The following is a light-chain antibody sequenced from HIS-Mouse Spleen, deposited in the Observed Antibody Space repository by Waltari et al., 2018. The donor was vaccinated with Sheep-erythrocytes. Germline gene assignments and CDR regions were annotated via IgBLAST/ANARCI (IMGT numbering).Light chain of an antibody. CDR1: SSDVGSYNL. CDR2: ECS. CDR3: CSYAGSSTPWV. Sequence: QSALTQPASVSGSPGQSITISCTGTSSDVGSYNLVSWYQQHPGKAPKLMIYECSKRPSGVCNRFSGSKSGNTASLTISGLQAEDEADYSCCSYAGSSTPWVFGGGTKLTVL. J-gene: IGLJ3*02. V-gene: IGLV2-23*01.